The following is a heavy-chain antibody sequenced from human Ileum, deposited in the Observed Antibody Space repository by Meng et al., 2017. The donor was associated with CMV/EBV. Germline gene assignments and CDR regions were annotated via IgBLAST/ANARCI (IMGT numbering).Heavy chain of an antibody. CDR1: GYTFTDYF. CDR2: LNSNTGDT. Sequence: SCKASGYTFTDYFMHWVRQAPGQGLEWMGWLNSNTGDTKNGQKFQGRVTMTRDTSITTAYMELSRLTSDDTAVYYCARGVGSSWFDPWGQGILVTVSS. J-gene: IGHJ5*02. V-gene: IGHV1-2*02. D-gene: IGHD1-26*01. CDR3: ARGVGSSWFDP.